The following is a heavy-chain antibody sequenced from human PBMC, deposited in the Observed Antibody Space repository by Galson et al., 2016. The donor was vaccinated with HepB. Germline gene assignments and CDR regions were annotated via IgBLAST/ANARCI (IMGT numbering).Heavy chain of an antibody. Sequence: SETLSLTCTVSGGSINNYYWSWIRQPPGKGLEWIGYNYYSGSTNYNPSLKRRVTMSVDTPKNQFSLKLRSLTAADTAVYYCARFPSYCGGVSCSYDDDDYWGQGTLVTVSS. CDR2: NYYSGST. CDR1: GGSINNYY. V-gene: IGHV4-59*01. D-gene: IGHD2-15*01. J-gene: IGHJ4*02. CDR3: ARFPSYCGGVSCSYDDDDY.